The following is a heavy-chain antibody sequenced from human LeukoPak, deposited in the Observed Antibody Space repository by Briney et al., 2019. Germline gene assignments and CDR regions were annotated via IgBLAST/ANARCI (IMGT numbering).Heavy chain of an antibody. CDR3: AKPGYYLGLVVQWGIFDY. Sequence: GGSLRLSCAVSGFTFSDYAMSWGRQGPGKGLEWVSTISISGDNTYYADSVKGRFTISRDNSKNTLYLQMNSLRAEDTGVYYCAKPGYYLGLVVQWGIFDYWGQGTLVTVSS. D-gene: IGHD2/OR15-2a*01. CDR2: ISISGDNT. J-gene: IGHJ4*02. V-gene: IGHV3-23*01. CDR1: GFTFSDYA.